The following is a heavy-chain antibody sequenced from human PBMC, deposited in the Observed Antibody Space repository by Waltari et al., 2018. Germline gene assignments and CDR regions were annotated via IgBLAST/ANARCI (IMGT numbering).Heavy chain of an antibody. CDR3: TRTRYCSTTSGQVDWFDP. CDR1: VFPFSSYW. CDR2: INGDGGST. V-gene: IGHV3-74*01. J-gene: IGHJ5*02. D-gene: IGHD2-2*01. Sequence: EVQLVESGGGLVQPGGSLRLSCAASVFPFSSYWMHGVRQAPGKGLVWVVGINGDGGSTSYADSVKGRFTISRDNANNTLYLQMNSLRAEDTAVYYCTRTRYCSTTSGQVDWFDPWGQGTLVTVSS.